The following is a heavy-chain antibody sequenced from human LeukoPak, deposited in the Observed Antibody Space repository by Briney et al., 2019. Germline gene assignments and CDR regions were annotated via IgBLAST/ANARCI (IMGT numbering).Heavy chain of an antibody. V-gene: IGHV3-7*01. CDR2: IKQDGSEK. CDR3: ARDRNTDFWSGYYTNYFDY. J-gene: IGHJ4*02. D-gene: IGHD3-3*01. CDR1: GFTFSTYY. Sequence: QPGGSLRLSCAASGFTFSTYYMNWVRQAPGKGLEWVANIKQDGSEKYYVDSVKGRFTISRDNAKNSLYLQMNSLRAEDTAVYYCARDRNTDFWSGYYTNYFDYWGQGTLVTVSS.